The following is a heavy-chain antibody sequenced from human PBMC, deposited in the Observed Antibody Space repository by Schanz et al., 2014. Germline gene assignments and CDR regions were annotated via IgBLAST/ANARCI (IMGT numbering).Heavy chain of an antibody. CDR1: GFTFNNYG. V-gene: IGHV3-33*06. CDR2: IWYDGTDR. J-gene: IGHJ6*02. CDR3: AKALKPYIASRNGLDV. D-gene: IGHD3-16*01. Sequence: QVQLVESGGGVVRPGRSLRLSCAASGFTFNNYGMHWVRQAPGKGLEWVAVIWYDGTDRYYADSVKGRFTISRDNSKNTLYLQMNSLRPDDTAVYYCAKALKPYIASRNGLDVWGHGTTVTVSS.